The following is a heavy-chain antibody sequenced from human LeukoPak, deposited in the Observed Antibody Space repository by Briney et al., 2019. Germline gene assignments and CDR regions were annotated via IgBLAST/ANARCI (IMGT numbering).Heavy chain of an antibody. D-gene: IGHD6-6*01. Sequence: SETLSLTCTVSGVSISHYYLSWIRQPAGKGLEWIGRVYTSGSTKYNPSLKSRVTMSVDTSKNQFSRRLISVTAADTAVYYCTRGVADTSSSRVTYWGRGTLVTVSS. CDR1: GVSISHYY. V-gene: IGHV4-4*07. CDR3: TRGVADTSSSRVTY. CDR2: VYTSGST. J-gene: IGHJ4*02.